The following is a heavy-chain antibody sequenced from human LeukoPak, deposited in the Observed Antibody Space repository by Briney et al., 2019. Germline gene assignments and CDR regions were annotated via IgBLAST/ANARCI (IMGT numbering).Heavy chain of an antibody. CDR1: GFTVSSNY. D-gene: IGHD3-10*01. CDR2: INHSGST. J-gene: IGHJ4*02. V-gene: IGHV4-34*01. Sequence: GSLRLSCAASGFTVSSNYMSWVRQPPGKGLEWIGEINHSGSTNYNPSLKSRVTISVDTSKNQFSLKLSSVTAADTAVYYCARVGADGSGFLFDYWGQGTLVTVSS. CDR3: ARVGADGSGFLFDY.